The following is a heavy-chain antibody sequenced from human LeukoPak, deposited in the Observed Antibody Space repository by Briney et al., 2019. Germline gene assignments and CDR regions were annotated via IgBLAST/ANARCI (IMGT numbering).Heavy chain of an antibody. J-gene: IGHJ3*02. V-gene: IGHV3-23*01. CDR1: GFTFSNYG. CDR3: ARAYYGDYIVDI. D-gene: IGHD4-17*01. Sequence: GGTLRLSCAASGFTFSNYGLSWVRQAPGKGLEWVSGITGSGGSTYYADSVKGRFTISRDNSKNTLYLQMNSLRAEDTAIYYCARAYYGDYIVDIWGQGTMVTVSS. CDR2: ITGSGGST.